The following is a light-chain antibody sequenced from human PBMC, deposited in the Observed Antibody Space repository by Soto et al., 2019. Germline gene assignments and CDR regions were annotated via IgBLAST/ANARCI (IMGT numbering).Light chain of an antibody. CDR2: DAS. CDR3: QQRSNWLRT. CDR1: QSVSSY. V-gene: IGKV3-11*01. J-gene: IGKJ1*01. Sequence: EIVLTQSPATLSLSPGKRATLSCRASQSVSSYLAWYQQKPGQAPRLLIYDASNRATSIPARFNDSGSGKDFTLTISSLEPEDFAVYYCQQRSNWLRTVGQGTKVEIK.